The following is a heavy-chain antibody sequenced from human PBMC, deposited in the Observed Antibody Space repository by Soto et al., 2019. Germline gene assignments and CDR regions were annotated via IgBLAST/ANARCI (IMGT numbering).Heavy chain of an antibody. D-gene: IGHD3-16*01. CDR2: IYYSGST. V-gene: IGHV4-59*12. Sequence: ASETLSLTCTVSGGSISSYYWSWIRQPPGKGLEWIGYIYYSGSTNYNPSLKSRVTINADTSKNQFSLQLSSVAPEDTAVYYCARMAYSTFGFWGQGTLVTVSS. CDR3: ARMAYSTFGF. J-gene: IGHJ4*02. CDR1: GGSISSYY.